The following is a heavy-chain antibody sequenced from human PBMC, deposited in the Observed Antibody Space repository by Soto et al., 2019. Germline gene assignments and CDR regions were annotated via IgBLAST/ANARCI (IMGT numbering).Heavy chain of an antibody. Sequence: PSETLSLTCAVSGGSIIRGGYSWIWIRQPPGKGLEWIGYIYHSGSTYYNPSLKSRVTISVDRSKNQFSLKLSSVTAADTAVYYCAGGDGYSGYEGYWGQGTLVTVSS. D-gene: IGHD5-12*01. CDR2: IYHSGST. CDR3: AGGDGYSGYEGY. J-gene: IGHJ4*02. CDR1: GGSIIRGGYS. V-gene: IGHV4-30-2*01.